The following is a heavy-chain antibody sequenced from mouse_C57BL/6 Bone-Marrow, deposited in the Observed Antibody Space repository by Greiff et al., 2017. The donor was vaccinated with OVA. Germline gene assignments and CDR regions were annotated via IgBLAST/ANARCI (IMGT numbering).Heavy chain of an antibody. J-gene: IGHJ2*01. D-gene: IGHD2-3*01. V-gene: IGHV1-81*01. CDR3: ALYDGYYDFDY. CDR1: GYTFTSYG. CDR2: IYPRSGNT. Sequence: VKLMESGAELARPGASVKLSCKASGYTFTSYGISWVKQRTGQGLEWIGEIYPRSGNTYYNEKFKGKATLTADKSSSTAYMELRSLTSEDSAVYFCALYDGYYDFDYWGQGTTLTVSS.